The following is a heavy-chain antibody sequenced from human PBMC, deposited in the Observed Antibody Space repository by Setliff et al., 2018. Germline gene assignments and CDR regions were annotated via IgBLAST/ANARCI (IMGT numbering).Heavy chain of an antibody. CDR3: ARVIPDYYYYYGMDV. CDR1: GYSFTSYW. CDR2: IYPGDSDT. Sequence: PGESLKISCKGSGYSFTSYWIGWVRQTPGKGLEWMGIIYPGDSDTRYSPSFQGQVTISADKSISTAYLQWSSLKASDTAMYYCARVIPDYYYYYGMDVWGQGTTVTVSS. D-gene: IGHD3-16*02. J-gene: IGHJ6*02. V-gene: IGHV5-51*01.